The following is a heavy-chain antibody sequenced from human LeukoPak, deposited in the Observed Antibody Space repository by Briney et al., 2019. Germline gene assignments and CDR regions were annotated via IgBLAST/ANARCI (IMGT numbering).Heavy chain of an antibody. V-gene: IGHV3-23*01. CDR2: INSYGDSK. CDR1: GFTFNIYA. D-gene: IGHD2-2*02. J-gene: IGHJ4*02. CDR3: ATSSTLIVVAPTAIRDY. Sequence: PGGSLRLSCAVAGFTFNIYAMSWVRQAPGKGLEWVSTINSYGDSKYYADSVKGRFTISRDNSRNTLYLQMSSLRAEDTAVYYCATSSTLIVVAPTAIRDYWGQGTLVTVSS.